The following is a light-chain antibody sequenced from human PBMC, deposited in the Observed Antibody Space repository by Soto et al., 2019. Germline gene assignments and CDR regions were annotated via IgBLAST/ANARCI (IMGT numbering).Light chain of an antibody. CDR1: SSDVGGYNY. CDR3: SSYAGSSNV. CDR2: EVN. J-gene: IGLJ1*01. Sequence: QSVLAQPPSASGSPGQSVAISCTGTSSDVGGYNYVSWYQQHPGKAPKLMIYEVNKRPSGVPDRFSGSKSGNTASLTVSDLQAEDEADYYCSSYAGSSNVFGTGTKVTVL. V-gene: IGLV2-8*01.